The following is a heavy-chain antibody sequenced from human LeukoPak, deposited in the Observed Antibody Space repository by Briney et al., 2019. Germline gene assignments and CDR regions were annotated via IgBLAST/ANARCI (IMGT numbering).Heavy chain of an antibody. CDR2: IYYSGST. D-gene: IGHD4-11*01. CDR3: ARSSNYPAYYFDY. Sequence: SSETLSLTCTVSGGSIISNSYYWGWIRQPPGKGLEWIGSIYYSGSTYYNPSLKSRVTISVDTSKNQFSLKLSSVTAADTAVYYCARSSNYPAYYFDYWGQGTLVTVSS. V-gene: IGHV4-39*01. J-gene: IGHJ4*02. CDR1: GGSIISNSYY.